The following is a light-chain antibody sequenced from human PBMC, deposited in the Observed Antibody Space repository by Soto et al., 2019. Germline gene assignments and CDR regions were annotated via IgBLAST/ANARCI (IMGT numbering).Light chain of an antibody. CDR2: AAS. CDR3: QQYGNSPQT. CDR1: QTVSSSF. V-gene: IGKV3-20*01. Sequence: EIVLTQSPGTLSLSPLERDTLXRRTSQTVSSSFLAWYQQTPGQAPRLLIYAASSRATGIPDRFSGSGSGTDFTLTISRLEPEDFAVYYCQQYGNSPQTFGQGTKVDIK. J-gene: IGKJ1*01.